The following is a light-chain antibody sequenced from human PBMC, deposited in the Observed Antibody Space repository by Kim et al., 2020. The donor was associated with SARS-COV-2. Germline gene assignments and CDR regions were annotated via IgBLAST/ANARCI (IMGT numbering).Light chain of an antibody. V-gene: IGKV1-5*01. Sequence: DIQMTQSPSTLSASVGDRVTITCRASQSISSWLAWYQLKPGKAPILLIYDASYLESEVPSRFSGSGSGTEFTLTISSLQPDDFATYYYQQYNSYPLTFGGGTKVEIK. J-gene: IGKJ4*01. CDR3: QQYNSYPLT. CDR1: QSISSW. CDR2: DAS.